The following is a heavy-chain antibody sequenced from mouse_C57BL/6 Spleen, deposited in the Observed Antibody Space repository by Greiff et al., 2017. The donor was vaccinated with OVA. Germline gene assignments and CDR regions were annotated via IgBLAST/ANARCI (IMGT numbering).Heavy chain of an antibody. D-gene: IGHD4-1*02. Sequence: VQLQQSGPELVKPGDSVKISCKASGYSFTGYFMNWVMQSHGKSLEWIGRINPYNGDTFYNQKFKGKATLTVDKSSSTAHMELRSLTSEDSAVDYCARGGQLGYFDVWGTGTTVTVSS. J-gene: IGHJ1*03. CDR2: INPYNGDT. V-gene: IGHV1-20*01. CDR1: GYSFTGYF. CDR3: ARGGQLGYFDV.